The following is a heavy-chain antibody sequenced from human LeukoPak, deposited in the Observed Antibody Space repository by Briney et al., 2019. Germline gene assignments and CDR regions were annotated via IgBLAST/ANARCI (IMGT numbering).Heavy chain of an antibody. V-gene: IGHV3-23*01. CDR1: GVTFNTYA. J-gene: IGHJ4*02. CDR3: AKTTTGYSSGRYPGWPADS. Sequence: GGSLRLSCAASGVTFNTYAMYWVRQAPGKGLEWVSGIFGSGGSAHYADSVKGRFTISRDNSKNMVYLQMNSLRAEDTAVYYCAKTTTGYSSGRYPGWPADSWGQGALVTVSS. D-gene: IGHD6-19*01. CDR2: IFGSGGSA.